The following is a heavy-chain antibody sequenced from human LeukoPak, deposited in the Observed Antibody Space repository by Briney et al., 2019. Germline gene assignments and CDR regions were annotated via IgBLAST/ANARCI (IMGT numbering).Heavy chain of an antibody. CDR2: ISYDGSNK. J-gene: IGHJ4*02. V-gene: IGHV3-30-3*01. D-gene: IGHD2-2*01. Sequence: PGGSLRLSCAAFGFTFSSYAMHWVRQAPGKGLEWVAVISYDGSNKYYADSVKGRFTISRDNSKNTLYLQMNSLRAEDTAVYYCATRGTGYCSSTSCYLPGYWGQGTLVTVSS. CDR1: GFTFSSYA. CDR3: ATRGTGYCSSTSCYLPGY.